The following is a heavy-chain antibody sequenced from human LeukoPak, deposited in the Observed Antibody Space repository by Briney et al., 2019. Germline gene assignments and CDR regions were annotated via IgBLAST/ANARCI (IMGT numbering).Heavy chain of an antibody. CDR1: GGSISSGSYY. CDR2: IYTSGST. D-gene: IGHD3-10*01. CDR3: ARSPRHYYGSGSTDY. Sequence: SETLSLTCTVSGGSISSGSYYWSWIRQPAGKGLEWIGRIYTSGSTNYNPSLKSRVTISVDTSKNQFSLKLSSVTAADTAVYYCARSPRHYYGSGSTDYWGQGTLVTVSS. V-gene: IGHV4-61*02. J-gene: IGHJ4*02.